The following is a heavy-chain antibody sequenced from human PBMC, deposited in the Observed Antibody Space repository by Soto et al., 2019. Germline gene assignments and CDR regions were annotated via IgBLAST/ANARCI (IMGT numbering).Heavy chain of an antibody. V-gene: IGHV4-39*07. CDR3: ARGARIVVVTAIRYYYGMDV. Sequence: SETLSLTCTVSGGSISSGGYYWIWIRQHPGKGRDWIGEIYYSGSTNYNPSLKSRVTISVDTSKNQFSLKLSSVTAADTAVYYCARGARIVVVTAIRYYYGMDVWGQGTTVTVSS. J-gene: IGHJ6*02. CDR2: IYYSGST. CDR1: GGSISSGGYY. D-gene: IGHD2-21*02.